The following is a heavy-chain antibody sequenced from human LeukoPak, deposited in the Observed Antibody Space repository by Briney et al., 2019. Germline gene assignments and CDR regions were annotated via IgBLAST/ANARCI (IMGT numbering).Heavy chain of an antibody. D-gene: IGHD6-19*01. CDR3: TTYRSGHY. Sequence: GGSLRLSCAASGFTFSSYGMHWVRQAPGKGLEWGAVISYDGSNKYYADSVKGRFTISRDDSENTAYLQMNSLKTEDTAVYYCTTYRSGHYWGQGTLVTVSS. CDR2: ISYDGSNK. CDR1: GFTFSSYG. J-gene: IGHJ4*02. V-gene: IGHV3-30*03.